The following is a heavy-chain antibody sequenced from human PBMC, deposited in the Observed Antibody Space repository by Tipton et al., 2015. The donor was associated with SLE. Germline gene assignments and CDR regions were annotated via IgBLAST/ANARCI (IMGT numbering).Heavy chain of an antibody. V-gene: IGHV4-4*02. CDR2: IHHSGST. CDR3: AKDYNHDNADYN. D-gene: IGHD4-17*01. CDR1: GGSIRSSNW. Sequence: LACAVSGGSIRSSNWRSWVRQPPGKGLEWIGEIHHSGSTNSNPSLKSRVTISVDKSKNQFSLRLSSVTVADTAVYYCAKDYNHDNADYNWGQGTLVIVSS. J-gene: IGHJ4*02.